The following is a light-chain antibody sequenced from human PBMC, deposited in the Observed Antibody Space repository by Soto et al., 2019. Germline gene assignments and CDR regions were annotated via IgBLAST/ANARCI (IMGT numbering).Light chain of an antibody. V-gene: IGKV3-20*01. CDR1: QSLXNNY. CDR2: GAS. Sequence: IVLTQCPGTLSLSRGERATLSCRASQSLXNNYTAWNQQKPGQAPSLPXLGASSRATGIPDRFSGSGSGTDFTLTISRVEPEDFAAYYCQQYGSSIITFGQGTRLDIK. CDR3: QQYGSSIIT. J-gene: IGKJ5*01.